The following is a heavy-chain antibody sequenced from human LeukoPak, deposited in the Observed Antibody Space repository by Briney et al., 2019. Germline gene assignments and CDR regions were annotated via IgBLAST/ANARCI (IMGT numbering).Heavy chain of an antibody. J-gene: IGHJ4*02. D-gene: IGHD6-19*01. CDR3: AGTLGYSSGWYYFDY. CDR2: IYYSGST. Sequence: SETLSLTCTVSGGSISSYYWSWIRQPPGKGLEWIGYIYYSGSTNYNPSLKSRVTISVDTSKNQFSLKLSSVTAADTAVYYCAGTLGYSSGWYYFDYWGQGTLVTVSS. V-gene: IGHV4-59*01. CDR1: GGSISSYY.